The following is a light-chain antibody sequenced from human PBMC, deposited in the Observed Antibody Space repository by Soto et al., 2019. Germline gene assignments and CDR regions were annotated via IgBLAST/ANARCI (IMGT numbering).Light chain of an antibody. CDR2: AAS. CDR3: LQHNNYPLT. CDR1: QGIRNG. V-gene: IGKV1-17*01. J-gene: IGKJ4*01. Sequence: DIQMTQSPSSLSASLGDRVTITCRASQGIRNGLGWYQQKPGKAPKRLIYAASTLQSGVPSRFRASGSGTEFTLTISSLQPEDFATYYCLQHNNYPLTFGGGTKVDIK.